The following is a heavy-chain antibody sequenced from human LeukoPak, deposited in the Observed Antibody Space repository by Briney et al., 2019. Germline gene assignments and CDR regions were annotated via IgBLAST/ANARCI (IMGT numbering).Heavy chain of an antibody. D-gene: IGHD2-2*01. CDR2: INPDSGGT. Sequence: ASVKVSCKASGYTFTGYYTHWVRQAPGQGLEWMGWINPDSGGTNFAQKFQGRFTMTRDTSISTAYMELSRLTSDDTAVYYCARDSSLGVWGQGTTVTVSS. V-gene: IGHV1-2*02. J-gene: IGHJ6*02. CDR3: ARDSSLGV. CDR1: GYTFTGYY.